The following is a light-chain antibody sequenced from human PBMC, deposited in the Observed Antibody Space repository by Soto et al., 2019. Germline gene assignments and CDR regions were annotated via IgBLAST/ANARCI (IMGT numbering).Light chain of an antibody. V-gene: IGKV1-39*01. CDR2: AAS. Sequence: DTQMTQXPXSXSASVGDRVTXTCRASQSISSYLNWYQQKPGKAPKLLIYAASSLQSGVPSRFSGSGSGTDFTLTISSLQPEDFATYYCQQSYSTPHTFGQGTKLEIK. CDR3: QQSYSTPHT. CDR1: QSISSY. J-gene: IGKJ2*01.